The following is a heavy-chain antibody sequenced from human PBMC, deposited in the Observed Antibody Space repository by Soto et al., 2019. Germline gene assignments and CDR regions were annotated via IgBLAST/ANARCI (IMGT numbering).Heavy chain of an antibody. CDR1: EFTFSDHY. D-gene: IGHD3-10*01. Sequence: ALRLSCASSEFTFSDHYMYLVLQAPVKVLELFGRTRNKADSYTTVYAASVKGRFTISRDDSKNSLYLQMNSLKTEDTAVYYCVSGPRGPRSYWGQGTLVTV. CDR3: VSGPRGPRSY. J-gene: IGHJ4*02. CDR2: TRNKADSYTT. V-gene: IGHV3-72*01.